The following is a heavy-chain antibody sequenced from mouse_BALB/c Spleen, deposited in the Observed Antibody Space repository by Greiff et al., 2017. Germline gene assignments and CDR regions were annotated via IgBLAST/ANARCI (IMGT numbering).Heavy chain of an antibody. J-gene: IGHJ3*01. CDR1: GFTFSSYG. V-gene: IGHV5-6-3*01. D-gene: IGHD3-2*01. CDR2: INSNGGST. CDR3: ARGRQLGLPPFAY. Sequence: EVQGVESGGGLVQPGGSLKLSCAASGFTFSSYGMSWVRQTPDKRLELVATINSNGGSTYYPDSVKGRFTISRDNAKNTLYLQMSSLKSEDTAMYYCARGRQLGLPPFAYWGQGTLVTVSA.